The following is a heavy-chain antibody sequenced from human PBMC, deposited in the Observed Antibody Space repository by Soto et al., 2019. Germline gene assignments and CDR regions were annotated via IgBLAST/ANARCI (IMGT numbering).Heavy chain of an antibody. CDR1: GLTFSSFR. CDR3: SRSLDS. V-gene: IGHV3-7*01. J-gene: IGHJ4*02. CDR2: INPDGSEK. Sequence: GGSLGLGCAACGLTFSSFRMDWVRQAPGQGLEWVANINPDGSEKHYVDSVKGRFTISRDNAKNSLYLQMSSLTAEDSALYYCSRSLDSWGQGTRVTVSS.